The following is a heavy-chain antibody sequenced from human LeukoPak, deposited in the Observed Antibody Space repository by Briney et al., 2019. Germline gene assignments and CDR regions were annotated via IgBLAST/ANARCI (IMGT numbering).Heavy chain of an antibody. V-gene: IGHV4-34*01. D-gene: IGHD4-17*01. Sequence: PSETLSLTCAVYGGSFSGFYWSWIRQPPGKGLEWIGEINHSGSTNYNPSLKSRVTISVDTSKNQFSLKVSSVTAADTAVYYCARGYGDYDYWGQGTLVTASS. J-gene: IGHJ4*02. CDR1: GGSFSGFY. CDR2: INHSGST. CDR3: ARGYGDYDY.